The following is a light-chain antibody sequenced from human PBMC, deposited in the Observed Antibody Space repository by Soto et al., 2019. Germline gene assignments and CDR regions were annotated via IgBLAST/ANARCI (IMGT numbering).Light chain of an antibody. CDR1: QSVSDN. CDR3: QQSNNWPYT. J-gene: IGKJ2*01. Sequence: EIVMTQSPATLSVSPGERATLSCRASQSVSDNLAWYQQKPGQAPRLLIYGASTRATGIPARFSGSWSGTEFTLTISSLQSEDFAVYYCQQSNNWPYTFGQGTKLDIK. V-gene: IGKV3-15*01. CDR2: GAS.